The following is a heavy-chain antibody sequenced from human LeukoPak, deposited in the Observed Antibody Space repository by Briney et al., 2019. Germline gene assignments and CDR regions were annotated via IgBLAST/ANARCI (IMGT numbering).Heavy chain of an antibody. CDR3: ARVCGSGCIDY. J-gene: IGHJ4*02. D-gene: IGHD2-21*02. CDR1: GFTFSSYW. Sequence: GGSLRLSCAASGFTFSSYWMHWVRQAPGKGLVRVSRINSDGSGTSYADSVKGRFTISRDNAKNTLYLQMNSLRAEDTAEYYCARVCGSGCIDYWGQGTLVTVSS. CDR2: INSDGSGT. V-gene: IGHV3-74*01.